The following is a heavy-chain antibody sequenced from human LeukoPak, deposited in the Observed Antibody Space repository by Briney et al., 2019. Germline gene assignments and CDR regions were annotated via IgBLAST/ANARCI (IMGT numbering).Heavy chain of an antibody. CDR2: ISGSGGST. CDR3: AKASAMIVVVSKHFDY. J-gene: IGHJ4*02. Sequence: GGSLRLSCAASGFTFSSSGMSWVRQAPGKGLEWVSAISGSGGSTYYADSVKGRFTISRDNSKNTLYLQMNSLRAEDTAVYYCAKASAMIVVVSKHFDYWGQGTLVTVSS. V-gene: IGHV3-23*01. CDR1: GFTFSSSG. D-gene: IGHD3-22*01.